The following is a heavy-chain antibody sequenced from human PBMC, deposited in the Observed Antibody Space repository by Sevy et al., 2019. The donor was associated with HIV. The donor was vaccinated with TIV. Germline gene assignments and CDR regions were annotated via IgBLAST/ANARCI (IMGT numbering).Heavy chain of an antibody. D-gene: IGHD5-12*01. Sequence: GGSLRLSCTASGFTFGDYAMSWFRQAPGKGLEWVGFIRSKAYGGRTEYAASVKGRFTISRDDSKSIAYLQMNSLKTEDTAVYYCTRVVDIVATIPNFDYWGQGTLVTVSS. CDR3: TRVVDIVATIPNFDY. CDR2: IRSKAYGGRT. V-gene: IGHV3-49*03. CDR1: GFTFGDYA. J-gene: IGHJ4*02.